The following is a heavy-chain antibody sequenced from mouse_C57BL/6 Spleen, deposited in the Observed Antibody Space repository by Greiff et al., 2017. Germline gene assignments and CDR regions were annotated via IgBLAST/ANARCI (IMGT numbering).Heavy chain of an antibody. CDR1: GYTFTSYD. D-gene: IGHD2-1*01. CDR3: ARSNGNYVNARDY. CDR2: IYPRDGST. J-gene: IGHJ4*01. V-gene: IGHV1-85*01. Sequence: QVQLKQSGPELVKPGASVKLSCKASGYTFTSYDINWVKQRPGQGLEWIGWIYPRDGSTKYNAKFKGKATLTVGTSSSTAYMELHSLTSEDSAVYFCARSNGNYVNARDYWGQGTSVTVSS.